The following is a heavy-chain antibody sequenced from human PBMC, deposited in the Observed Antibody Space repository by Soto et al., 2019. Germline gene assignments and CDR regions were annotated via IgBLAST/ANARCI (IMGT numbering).Heavy chain of an antibody. V-gene: IGHV3-21*01. D-gene: IGHD2-2*01. Sequence: GGSLRLSCAASGFRLSRHSVNWVREAPGKGLDWVSYIISGSSYIYYAASVKGRFTVSREKTKNALYLHINSLIANDTGLYYYAREGTKPDGRMAVVGQGTTVAGSS. J-gene: IGHJ6*02. CDR3: AREGTKPDGRMAV. CDR2: IISGSSYI. CDR1: GFRLSRHS.